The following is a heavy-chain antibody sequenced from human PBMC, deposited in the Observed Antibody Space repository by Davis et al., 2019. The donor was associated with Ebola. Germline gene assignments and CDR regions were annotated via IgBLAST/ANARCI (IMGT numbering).Heavy chain of an antibody. Sequence: AASVKVSCKASGYTFTSYDISWVRQAPGQGLEWMGWISAYNGDTNYAQKFQGRVTMTTDTSTSTAYMELRSLRSEDTAVYYCARAHIVGSPEVGFDYWGQGTLVTVSS. V-gene: IGHV1-18*01. CDR1: GYTFTSYD. D-gene: IGHD1-26*01. J-gene: IGHJ4*02. CDR2: ISAYNGDT. CDR3: ARAHIVGSPEVGFDY.